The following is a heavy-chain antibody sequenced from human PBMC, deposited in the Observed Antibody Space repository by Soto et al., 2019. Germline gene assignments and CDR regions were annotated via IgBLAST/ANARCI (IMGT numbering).Heavy chain of an antibody. CDR2: INLNSGGT. V-gene: IGHV1-2*02. Sequence: GASVKVSCKASGYSFTGYFTQWVRQAPGQGLEWMGWINLNSGGTSYAQKFQGRVTMTRDTSISTAYMELSRLRSDDTAVYYCARGGDTAMVYHGMDVWGQGTTVTV. J-gene: IGHJ6*02. CDR1: GYSFTGYF. CDR3: ARGGDTAMVYHGMDV. D-gene: IGHD5-18*01.